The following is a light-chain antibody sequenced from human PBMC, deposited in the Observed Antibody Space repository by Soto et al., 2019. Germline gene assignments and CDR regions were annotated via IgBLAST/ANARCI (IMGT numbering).Light chain of an antibody. CDR3: QETYGAPLT. J-gene: IGKJ1*01. V-gene: IGKV1-5*01. CDR2: DAS. Sequence: EIPMTQSPSSLCTSVGDGANMXCRASQSDSSWLAWYQQTAGQAHKILIYDASTVERGGPTRFIGSGSARDFTRTIDGLQPEDFATYYCQETYGAPLTFGQGTKVDIK. CDR1: QSDSSW.